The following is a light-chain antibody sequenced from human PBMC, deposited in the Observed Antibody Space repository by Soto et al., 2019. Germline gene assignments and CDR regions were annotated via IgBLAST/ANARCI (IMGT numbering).Light chain of an antibody. J-gene: IGKJ1*01. V-gene: IGKV3-15*01. CDR1: QSVGSS. CDR3: QQYNAWPPT. CDR2: GAS. Sequence: VLTQSPATLSVSPGERVTLSCRTSQSVGSSLAWYQQVPGQAPRLLIYGASSRETGISDRFSGGGSGTEFVRTISDLQSEDFAVYSCQQYNAWPPTFGQGTKVDIK.